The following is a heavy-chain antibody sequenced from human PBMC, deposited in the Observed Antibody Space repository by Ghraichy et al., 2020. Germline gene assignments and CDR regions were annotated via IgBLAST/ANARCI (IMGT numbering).Heavy chain of an antibody. CDR3: ARDFARGYSYGRPFDY. CDR2: ISAYNGNT. CDR1: GYTFTSYG. Sequence: ASVKVSCKASGYTFTSYGISWVQQAPGQGLEWMGWISAYNGNTNYAQKLQGRVTMTTDTSTSTAYMELRSLRSDDTAVYYCARDFARGYSYGRPFDYWGQGTLVTVSS. D-gene: IGHD5-18*01. J-gene: IGHJ4*02. V-gene: IGHV1-18*01.